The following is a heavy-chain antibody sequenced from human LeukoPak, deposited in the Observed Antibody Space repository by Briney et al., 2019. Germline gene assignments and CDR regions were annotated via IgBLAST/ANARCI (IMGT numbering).Heavy chain of an antibody. CDR3: ARATYDSSAVDAFDI. CDR1: GFTFRDYF. Sequence: PGGSLRLSCAASGFTFRDYFMSWNRQAPGKGLEWVAYTNTAGNTIYYADSMKGRFTISRDNAKNSLYLQMNTLRAEDTAVYYCARATYDSSAVDAFDIWGQGTMVTVSP. V-gene: IGHV3-11*01. D-gene: IGHD3-22*01. CDR2: TNTAGNTI. J-gene: IGHJ3*02.